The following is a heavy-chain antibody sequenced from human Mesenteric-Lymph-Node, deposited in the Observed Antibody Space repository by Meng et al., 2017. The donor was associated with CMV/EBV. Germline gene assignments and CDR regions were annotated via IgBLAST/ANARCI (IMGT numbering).Heavy chain of an antibody. CDR2: IIPIFGTA. J-gene: IGHJ4*02. CDR3: ARTVRLGYCSSTSCYLNYFDY. CDR1: SYA. V-gene: IGHV1-69*06. Sequence: SYAISWVRQDPGQGLEWMGGIIPIFGTANYAQKFQGRVTITADKSTSTAYMELSSLRSEDTAVYYCARTVRLGYCSSTSCYLNYFDYWGQGTLVTVSS. D-gene: IGHD2-2*01.